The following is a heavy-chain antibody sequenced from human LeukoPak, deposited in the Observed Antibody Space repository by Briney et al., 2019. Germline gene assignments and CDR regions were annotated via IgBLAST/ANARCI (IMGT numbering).Heavy chain of an antibody. CDR2: ISGNGDTT. CDR1: GFTFSNYA. V-gene: IGHV3-23*01. CDR3: AKDYRGSDYFFDV. J-gene: IGHJ3*01. D-gene: IGHD3-10*01. Sequence: GGSLRLSCAGSGFTFSNYAMSWVRQAPGKGLEWVSVISGNGDTTYYADSVKGRFTISRDNSKNTLYLQMNSLRAEDTAIYSCAKDYRGSDYFFDVWGQGTMVAVSS.